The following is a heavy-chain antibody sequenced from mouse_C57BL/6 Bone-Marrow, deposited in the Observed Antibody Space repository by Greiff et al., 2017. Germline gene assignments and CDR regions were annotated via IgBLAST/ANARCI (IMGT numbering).Heavy chain of an antibody. CDR2: IDPEIGAT. V-gene: IGHV14-4*01. CDR1: GFNIKDDY. CDR3: SSFDGNYFDF. J-gene: IGHJ2*01. Sequence: VQLQQSGAELVRPGASVKLSCTASGFNIKDDYIHWVKQRPEQGLEWIGWIDPEIGATAYASKFQCKAPITSDTSSNTAYLQLSSLTSEYTAVYYCSSFDGNYFDFWGQGTPLTVAS. D-gene: IGHD2-3*01.